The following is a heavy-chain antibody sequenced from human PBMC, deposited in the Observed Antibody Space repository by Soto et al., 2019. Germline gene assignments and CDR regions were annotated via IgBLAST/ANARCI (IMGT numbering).Heavy chain of an antibody. CDR1: GFTFSSYA. CDR3: AKDGASGSYPPYYYFGMDF. CDR2: ISGSGGNA. V-gene: IGHV3-23*01. D-gene: IGHD1-26*01. Sequence: EVQLLESGGGLVQPGGSLRLSCAASGFTFSSYAMSWVRQAPGKGLEWVSTISGSGGNAYYADSVKGRFSISRDNSKNTLRLQMNSLRADDTAVYYCAKDGASGSYPPYYYFGMDFWGQGTTVTVSS. J-gene: IGHJ6*02.